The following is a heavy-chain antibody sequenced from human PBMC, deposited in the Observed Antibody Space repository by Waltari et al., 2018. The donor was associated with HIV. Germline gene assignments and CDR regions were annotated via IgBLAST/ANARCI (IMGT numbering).Heavy chain of an antibody. V-gene: IGHV4-34*01. CDR2: INHSGST. CDR3: ARDITIRSGSAFDI. Sequence: QVQLQQWGAGLLKPSETLSLTCAVYGGSFSGYYWSWLRQPPGKGLEWIGEINHSGSTNYNPSLKSRVTISVDTSKNQFSLKLSSVTAADTAVYYCARDITIRSGSAFDIWGQGTMVTVSS. D-gene: IGHD3-10*01. CDR1: GGSFSGYY. J-gene: IGHJ3*02.